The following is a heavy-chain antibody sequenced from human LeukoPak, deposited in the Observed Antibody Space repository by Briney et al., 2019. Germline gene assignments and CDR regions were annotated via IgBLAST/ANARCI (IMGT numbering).Heavy chain of an antibody. CDR3: ASRRAGGDY. V-gene: IGHV4-38-2*02. CDR1: GYSISSGYF. CDR2: INPSRNT. J-gene: IGHJ4*02. D-gene: IGHD3-10*01. Sequence: ASETLSLTCTVSGYSISSGYFWGWIRQPPGKGLEWIGQINPSRNTNYNPSLKSRVTISVDTSKKQFSLKLSSVTAADTAVYYCASRRAGGDYWGQGTLVTVSS.